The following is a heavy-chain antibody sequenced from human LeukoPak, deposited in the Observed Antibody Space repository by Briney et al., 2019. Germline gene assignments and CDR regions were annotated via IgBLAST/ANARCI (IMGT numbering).Heavy chain of an antibody. CDR2: TDTSGNT. D-gene: IGHD3-10*01. Sequence: SETLSLTCTLSGGSISIYRWSWIRQPAGKGLEWMGRTDTSGNTNYNPSLNGRVTMSVDTSKTQFYLNLRSVTAADTAIYYCARGIVRGVSAPDIWGQGTMVTVSS. V-gene: IGHV4-4*07. CDR1: GGSISIYR. J-gene: IGHJ3*02. CDR3: ARGIVRGVSAPDI.